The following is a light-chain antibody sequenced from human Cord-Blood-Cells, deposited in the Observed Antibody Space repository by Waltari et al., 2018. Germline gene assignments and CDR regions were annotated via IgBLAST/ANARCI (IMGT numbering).Light chain of an antibody. CDR3: QQYDNLPLT. Sequence: DIQMTQSPSSLSASVGDRVTITCQASQDISNYLNWYQQKPGKAPKLLIYDASNLQTGVPSRFSGSGSGTDFTFTISSLQPEDIATYYCQQYDNLPLTFGGGTKGRSN. CDR2: DAS. J-gene: IGKJ4*01. CDR1: QDISNY. V-gene: IGKV1-33*01.